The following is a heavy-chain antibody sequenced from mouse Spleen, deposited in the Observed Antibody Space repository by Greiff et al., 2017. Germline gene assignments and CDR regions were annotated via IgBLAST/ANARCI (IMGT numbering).Heavy chain of an antibody. CDR2: INPSSGYT. J-gene: IGHJ2*01. CDR1: GYTFTSYW. CDR3: APYYGNRGYFDY. D-gene: IGHD2-10*01. V-gene: IGHV1-7*01. Sequence: QVHVKQSGAELAKPGASVKLSCKASGYTFTSYWMHWVKQRPGQGLEWIGYINPSSGYTKYNQKFKDKATLTADKSSSTAYMQLSSLTYEDSAVYYCAPYYGNRGYFDYWGQGTTLTVSS.